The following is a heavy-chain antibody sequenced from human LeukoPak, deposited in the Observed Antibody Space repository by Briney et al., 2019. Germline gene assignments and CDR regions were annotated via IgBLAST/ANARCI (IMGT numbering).Heavy chain of an antibody. V-gene: IGHV4-34*01. CDR1: GGAFSGYY. CDR3: ARSGYCSGGSCHQPFDY. CDR2: INHSGST. Sequence: PPETLSLTCAVYGGAFSGYYWSWIRQPPGKGLEWIGEINHSGSTNYNPSLQSGVTISVDTSKNQFSLKLSSVTAADTAVYYCARSGYCSGGSCHQPFDYWGQGTLVTVSS. J-gene: IGHJ4*02. D-gene: IGHD2-15*01.